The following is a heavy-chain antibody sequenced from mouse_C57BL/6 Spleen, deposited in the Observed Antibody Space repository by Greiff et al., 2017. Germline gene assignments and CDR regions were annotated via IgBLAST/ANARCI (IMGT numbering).Heavy chain of an antibody. V-gene: IGHV1-64*01. CDR1: GYTFTGYW. D-gene: IGHD1-1*01. Sequence: QVQLKQPGAELVKPGASVKLSCKASGYTFTGYWMHWVKQRPGQGLEWIGMIHPNSGSTNYNEKFKSKATLTVDKSSSTAYMQLSRLTSEDSAVYYCARSGITTVVAEYFDVWGTGTTVTVSS. CDR3: ARSGITTVVAEYFDV. J-gene: IGHJ1*03. CDR2: IHPNSGST.